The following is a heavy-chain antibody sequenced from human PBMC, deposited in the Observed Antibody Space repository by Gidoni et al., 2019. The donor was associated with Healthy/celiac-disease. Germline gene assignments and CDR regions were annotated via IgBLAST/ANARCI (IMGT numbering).Heavy chain of an antibody. CDR3: ARDVDDILTGQGGMDV. J-gene: IGHJ6*02. CDR1: GGSVSSGSYY. CDR2: IYYSGST. D-gene: IGHD3-9*01. V-gene: IGHV4-61*01. Sequence: QVQLQESGPGLVKPSETLSLSCTVSGGSVSSGSYYWSWIRQPPGKGLEWIGYIYYSGSTNYDPSLKSRVTISVDTSKTQFSLKLSSVTAADTAGYYCARDVDDILTGQGGMDVWGQGTTVTVSS.